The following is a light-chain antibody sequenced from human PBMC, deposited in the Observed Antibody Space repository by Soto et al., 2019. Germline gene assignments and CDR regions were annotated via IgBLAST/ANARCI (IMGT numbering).Light chain of an antibody. CDR3: GADHGSGAL. V-gene: IGLV9-49*01. J-gene: IGLJ2*01. CDR2: VGTGGIVG. Sequence: QAVVTQPPSASASLGASVTLTCTLSSGYSNYKVDWYQQRPGKGPRFVMRVGTGGIVGSKGDGIPDRFSVLGSGLNRYLTIKNIQEEDESDYHCGADHGSGALFGGGTQLTVL. CDR1: SGYSNYK.